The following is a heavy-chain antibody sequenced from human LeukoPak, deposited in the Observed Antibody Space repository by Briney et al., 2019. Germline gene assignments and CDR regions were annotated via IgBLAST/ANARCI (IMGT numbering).Heavy chain of an antibody. CDR3: ARDCGGDCSDAFDI. CDR2: ISDSGTGT. CDR1: GFTFSSYA. D-gene: IGHD2-21*02. Sequence: PGGSLRLSCAASGFTFSSYAMSWVRQAPGKGLEWVSAISDSGTGTYYADSVKGRFTISRDNSKNTLYLQMNSLRAEDTAVYYCARDCGGDCSDAFDIWGQGTMVTVSS. J-gene: IGHJ3*02. V-gene: IGHV3-23*01.